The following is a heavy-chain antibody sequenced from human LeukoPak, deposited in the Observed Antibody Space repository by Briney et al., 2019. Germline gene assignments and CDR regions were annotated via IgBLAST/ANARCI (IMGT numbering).Heavy chain of an antibody. Sequence: GGSLRLSCAASGFTFSSYSMNWVRQAPGKGLEWVSYISSSSTIYYADSVKGRFTISRDNAKNSLYLQMNSLRAEDTAVYYCAKDLGQGRYFDWSDYFDYWGQGTLVTVSS. V-gene: IGHV3-48*04. CDR3: AKDLGQGRYFDWSDYFDY. CDR2: ISSSSTI. D-gene: IGHD3-9*01. CDR1: GFTFSSYS. J-gene: IGHJ4*02.